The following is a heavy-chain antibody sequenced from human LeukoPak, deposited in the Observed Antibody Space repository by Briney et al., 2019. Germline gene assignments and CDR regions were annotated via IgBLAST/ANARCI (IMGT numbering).Heavy chain of an antibody. V-gene: IGHV4-34*01. Sequence: SETLSLTCAVYGGSFSGYYWSWIRQPPGKGLEWIGEINHSGSTNYNPSLKSRVAISVDTSKNQFSLKLSSVTAADTAVYYCARDRMIGGYYFDYWGQGTLVTVSS. CDR2: INHSGST. D-gene: IGHD3-22*01. CDR1: GGSFSGYY. J-gene: IGHJ4*02. CDR3: ARDRMIGGYYFDY.